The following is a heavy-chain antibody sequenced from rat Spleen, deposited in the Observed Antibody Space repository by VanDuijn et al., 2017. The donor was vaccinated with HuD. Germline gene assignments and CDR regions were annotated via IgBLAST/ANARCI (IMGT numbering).Heavy chain of an antibody. V-gene: IGHV5-58*01. Sequence: EVQLVETGGGLVQPGGSLKLSCVASGFSLSTSWMSWIRQAPGKGLEWVSSINTGGDNTYYPDSVTGRFTISRDNAEDTVYLQMNSLRSDDTATYYCARDNDYYFDYWGQGVMVTVSS. CDR1: GFSLSTSW. J-gene: IGHJ2*01. CDR2: INTGGDNT. CDR3: ARDNDYYFDY.